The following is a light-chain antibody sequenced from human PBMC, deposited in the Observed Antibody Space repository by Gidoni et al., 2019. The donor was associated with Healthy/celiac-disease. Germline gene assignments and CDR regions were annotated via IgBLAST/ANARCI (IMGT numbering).Light chain of an antibody. Sequence: DIQLTQSPPSLSASVGYRVTITCRASQSISSYLNWYQQKPGKAPKLLIYAASSLQSGVPSRFSGSGSGTDFTLTISSLQPEDFATDYCQQSYSTSWTFGQGTKVEIK. J-gene: IGKJ1*01. CDR2: AAS. CDR3: QQSYSTSWT. CDR1: QSISSY. V-gene: IGKV1-39*01.